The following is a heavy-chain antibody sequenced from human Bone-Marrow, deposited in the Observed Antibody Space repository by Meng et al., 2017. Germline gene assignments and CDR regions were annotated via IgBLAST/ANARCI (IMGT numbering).Heavy chain of an antibody. CDR1: GFTFSSYA. V-gene: IGHV3-30*04. Sequence: GESLKISCAASGFTFSSYAMHWVRQAPGKGLEWVAVISYDGSNKYYADSVKGRFTISRDNSKNTLYLQMNSLRAEDTAVYYCARKYNSGWEPGYFDYWGQGTLVTVSS. CDR2: ISYDGSNK. CDR3: ARKYNSGWEPGYFDY. D-gene: IGHD6-19*01. J-gene: IGHJ4*02.